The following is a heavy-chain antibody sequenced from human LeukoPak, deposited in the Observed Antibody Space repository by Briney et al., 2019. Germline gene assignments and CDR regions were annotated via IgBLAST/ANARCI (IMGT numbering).Heavy chain of an antibody. V-gene: IGHV3-23*01. J-gene: IGHJ4*02. CDR3: AKDYDFWSGYSDYFDY. D-gene: IGHD3-3*01. CDR2: ISGSGGST. CDR1: GFTFSSYA. Sequence: GSLRLSCAASGFTFSSYAMSWVRQAPGKGLEWVSAISGSGGSTYYADSVKGRFTISRDNSKNTLYLQMNSLRAEDTAVYYCAKDYDFWSGYSDYFDYWGQGTLVTVSS.